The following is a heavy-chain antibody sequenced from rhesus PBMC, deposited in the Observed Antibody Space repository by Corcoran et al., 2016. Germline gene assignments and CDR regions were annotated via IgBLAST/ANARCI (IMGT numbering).Heavy chain of an antibody. CDR1: DYSISSSYG. CDR3: TRSAPEAGIDAFDF. J-gene: IGHJ3*01. Sequence: QVHLRGSGPGLVKPSETLSLTCVVSDYSISSSYGWTWLLQSPGNGLEWIVFVVGNNVLTYQHPALTSRIVISKATHKIQFSLNLSSVTAADTSIYYCTRSAPEAGIDAFDFWGQGLRVTVSS. CDR2: VVGNNVLT. D-gene: IGHD6-31*01. V-gene: IGHV4-127*01.